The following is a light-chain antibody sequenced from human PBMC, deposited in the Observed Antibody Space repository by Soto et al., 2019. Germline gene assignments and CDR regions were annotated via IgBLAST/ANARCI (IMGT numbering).Light chain of an antibody. V-gene: IGKV3-20*01. Sequence: EIVLTQSPGTLSLSPGERATLSCRSSQSVSSSFLAWYQQKVGQAPRLLIYGASSRATGIPARFSGSGSGTDFTLTISSLQPEDFAVYYCQQYGSSPITFGQGTRLEIK. J-gene: IGKJ5*01. CDR1: QSVSSSF. CDR2: GAS. CDR3: QQYGSSPIT.